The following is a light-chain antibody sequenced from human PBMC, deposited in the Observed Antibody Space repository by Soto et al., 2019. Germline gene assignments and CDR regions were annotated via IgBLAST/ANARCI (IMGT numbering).Light chain of an antibody. V-gene: IGKV3-15*01. CDR1: QSVGNY. CDR2: DAS. J-gene: IGKJ2*01. Sequence: EIVMTQSPSMVSVSPGERATLSCRASQSVGNYLAWFQQRPGQAPRRLLYDASAWANDFPAEFSGSGSGTDFTLTISSLQSQDLRVYFCQQYHDWPHTFGQGTKLDIK. CDR3: QQYHDWPHT.